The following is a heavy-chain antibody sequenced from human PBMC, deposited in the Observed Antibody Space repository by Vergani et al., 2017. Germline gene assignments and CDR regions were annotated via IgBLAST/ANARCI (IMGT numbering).Heavy chain of an antibody. Sequence: QVQLQQWGAGLLKPSETLSLTCAVYGGSFSGYYWSWIRQPPGKGLEWIGEINHSGSTNYNPSLKSRVTISVDTSKNQFSLKLSSVTAADTAVYYCARHGNPNYGDYVFDFWGQGTLVTVSS. CDR3: ARHGNPNYGDYVFDF. V-gene: IGHV4-34*01. D-gene: IGHD4-17*01. CDR1: GGSFSGYY. J-gene: IGHJ4*02. CDR2: INHSGST.